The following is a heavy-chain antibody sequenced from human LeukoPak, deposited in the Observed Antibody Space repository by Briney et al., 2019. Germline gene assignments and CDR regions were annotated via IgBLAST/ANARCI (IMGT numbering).Heavy chain of an antibody. Sequence: PGGSLRLSCAASGFTFSDYYMSWVRQAPGKGLEWVSSISTSSSYIYYADSLKGRFTISRDNAKNSLYLQMNSLRADDTAVYYCARGDPDISFAVAGEAFDIWGQGTMVTVSS. D-gene: IGHD6-19*01. J-gene: IGHJ3*02. CDR3: ARGDPDISFAVAGEAFDI. V-gene: IGHV3-21*01. CDR1: GFTFSDYY. CDR2: ISTSSSYI.